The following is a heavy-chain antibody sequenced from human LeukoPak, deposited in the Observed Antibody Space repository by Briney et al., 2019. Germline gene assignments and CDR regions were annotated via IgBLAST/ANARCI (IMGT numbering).Heavy chain of an antibody. CDR2: ISGDGGST. D-gene: IGHD1-26*01. V-gene: IGHV3-43*02. J-gene: IGHJ3*02. CDR1: GFTFDDYA. CDR3: AKDTGGSYAFDI. Sequence: GGSLRLPCAASGFTFDDYAIHWVRQAPGKGLEWVSLISGDGGSTYYADSVKGRFTISRDNSKNSLYLQMNSLRTEDTALYYCAKDTGGSYAFDIWGQGTMVTVSS.